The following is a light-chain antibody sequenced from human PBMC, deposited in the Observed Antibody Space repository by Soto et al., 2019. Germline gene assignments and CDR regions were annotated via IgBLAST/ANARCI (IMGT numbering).Light chain of an antibody. CDR1: SRDVGGYNF. CDR2: EVS. Sequence: QSALTQPPSASGSPGQSVTISCTGTSRDVGGYNFVSWYQQHPGKAPKLMIYEVSKRPSGVPDRFSGSKSGNTASLTVSGLQTEDEADYYCSSYAGNNNSPCVFGTGTKLTVL. J-gene: IGLJ1*01. V-gene: IGLV2-8*01. CDR3: SSYAGNNNSPCV.